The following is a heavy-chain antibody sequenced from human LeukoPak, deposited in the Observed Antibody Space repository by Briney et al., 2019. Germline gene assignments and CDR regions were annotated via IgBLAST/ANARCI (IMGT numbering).Heavy chain of an antibody. CDR3: ARRSAVFHAFDL. D-gene: IGHD6-19*01. V-gene: IGHV4-39*01. CDR1: GASISSSGYY. J-gene: IGHJ3*01. Sequence: SETLSLTCTVSGASISSSGYYWGWILQPPGKGLEWIGSLYYTGSTFYNPSLKSRVTIPRDTSKNQFSLELNSVTAADTSLFYCARRSAVFHAFDLWGQGTMVTVSS. CDR2: LYYTGST.